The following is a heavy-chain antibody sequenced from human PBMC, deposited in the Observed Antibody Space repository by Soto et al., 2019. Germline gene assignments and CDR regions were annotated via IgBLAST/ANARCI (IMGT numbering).Heavy chain of an antibody. J-gene: IGHJ4*02. D-gene: IGHD3-3*01. V-gene: IGHV3-48*03. CDR1: GFTFSSYE. CDR2: ISSGGTTI. Sequence: GGSLRLSCAASGFTFSSYEMDWVRQAPGKGLEWVSYISSGGTTIYYADSVKGRFTISRDNAKNSLDLQMNSLRADDTAIYYRARALDFWSGYLSDWGQGTLVTVSS. CDR3: ARALDFWSGYLSD.